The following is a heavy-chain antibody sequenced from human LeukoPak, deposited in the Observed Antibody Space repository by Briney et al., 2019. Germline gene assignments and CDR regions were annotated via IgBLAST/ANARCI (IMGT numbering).Heavy chain of an antibody. CDR1: GFTFSSYS. CDR2: ISSSSSYI. Sequence: GGSLRLSCAASGFTFSSYSMNWVRQAPGKGLEWVSSISSSSSYIYYADSVKGRFTISRDNAKNSLHLQMNSLRAEDTAVYYCASYSSSWYNAFDIWGQGTMVTVSS. CDR3: ASYSSSWYNAFDI. D-gene: IGHD6-13*01. V-gene: IGHV3-21*01. J-gene: IGHJ3*02.